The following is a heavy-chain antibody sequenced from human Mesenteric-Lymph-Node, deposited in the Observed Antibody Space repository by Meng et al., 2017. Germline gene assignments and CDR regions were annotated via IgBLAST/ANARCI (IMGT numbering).Heavy chain of an antibody. Sequence: GESLKISCAASGFTFSSYAMHWVRQAPGKGLEWVAVISYDGSNKYYADSVKGRFTISRDNSKNTLYLQMNSLRAEDTAVYYCARDRAVRGVIIPFDPWGQGTLVTVSS. J-gene: IGHJ5*02. CDR2: ISYDGSNK. D-gene: IGHD3-10*01. CDR3: ARDRAVRGVIIPFDP. CDR1: GFTFSSYA. V-gene: IGHV3-30*04.